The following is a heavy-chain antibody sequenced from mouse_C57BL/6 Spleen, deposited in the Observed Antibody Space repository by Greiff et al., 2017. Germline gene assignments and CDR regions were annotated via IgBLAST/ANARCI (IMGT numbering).Heavy chain of an antibody. Sequence: EVQLQQSGAELVRPGASVSLSCTASGFNIKDDYMHWVKQRPEQGLEWIGWIDPENGDTEYASKFQGKATITADTSSNTAYLQISSLTSEDTAVYYCIHSGYRFAYWGQGTLVTVSA. D-gene: IGHD3-2*02. CDR3: IHSGYRFAY. CDR1: GFNIKDDY. CDR2: IDPENGDT. J-gene: IGHJ3*01. V-gene: IGHV14-4*01.